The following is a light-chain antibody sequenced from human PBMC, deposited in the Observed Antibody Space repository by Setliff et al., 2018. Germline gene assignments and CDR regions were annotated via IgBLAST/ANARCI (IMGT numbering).Light chain of an antibody. J-gene: IGLJ1*01. CDR1: SSNIGSNT. CDR2: SNN. CDR3: AAWDDSLNGDF. V-gene: IGLV1-44*01. Sequence: QSVLAQPPSASGTPGQRVTISCSGSSSNIGSNTVNWYQQLPGTAPKLLIYSNNQRPSGVPDRFSGSKSGTSASLAISGLQSEDEADYYCAAWDDSLNGDFFGTGTRSPS.